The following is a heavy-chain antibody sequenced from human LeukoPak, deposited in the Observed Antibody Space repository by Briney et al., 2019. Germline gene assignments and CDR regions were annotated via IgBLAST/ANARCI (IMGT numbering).Heavy chain of an antibody. V-gene: IGHV1-46*01. CDR1: GYTFTSYY. CDR3: ARDLMTTVTNYYYYMDV. Sequence: ASVKVSCKASGYTFTSYYMHWVRQAPGQGLEWMGIINPSGGTTTYARKFQGRVTMTRDMSTSTVYMELSSLRSEDTAVYYCARDLMTTVTNYYYYMDVWGKGTTVTVSS. CDR2: INPSGGTT. D-gene: IGHD4-17*01. J-gene: IGHJ6*03.